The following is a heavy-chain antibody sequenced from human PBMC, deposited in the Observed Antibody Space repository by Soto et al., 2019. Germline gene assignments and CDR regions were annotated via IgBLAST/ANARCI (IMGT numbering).Heavy chain of an antibody. CDR1: GFTFSDHY. CDR2: TRNKANSYNK. Sequence: EVQLVESGGGLVQPGGSLRLSCAASGFTFSDHYMDWVRQAPGKGLEWVGRTRNKANSYNKEYAAPVKGRFTISRDDSKNSLYLQMNSQKAEDTAVYYCARDAIVVVPAAGGYYYYRDVWGKGTTVTVSS. D-gene: IGHD2-2*01. J-gene: IGHJ6*03. V-gene: IGHV3-72*01. CDR3: ARDAIVVVPAAGGYYYYRDV.